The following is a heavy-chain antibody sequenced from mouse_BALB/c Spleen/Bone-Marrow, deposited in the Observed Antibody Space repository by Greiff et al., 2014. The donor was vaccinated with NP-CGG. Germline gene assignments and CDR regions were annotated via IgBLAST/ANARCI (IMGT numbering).Heavy chain of an antibody. CDR1: GYTFTDYY. V-gene: IGHV1-77*01. Sequence: VKLMESGAELARPGASVKLSCKASGYTFTDYYINWVIQRTGQGLEWIGEIYPGSGETYYNEKFKGKATLTADKSSSTAYMHLSSLTSEDSAVYFCTRDHYGNYEGFDYWGQGTLVTVSA. CDR3: TRDHYGNYEGFDY. D-gene: IGHD2-1*01. J-gene: IGHJ3*01. CDR2: IYPGSGET.